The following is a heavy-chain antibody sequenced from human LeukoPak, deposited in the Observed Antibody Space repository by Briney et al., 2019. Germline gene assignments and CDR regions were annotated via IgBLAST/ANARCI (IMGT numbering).Heavy chain of an antibody. D-gene: IGHD6-13*01. CDR2: INAGNGNT. CDR3: ARDIAAAGTGEY. Sequence: ASVKVSCKASGYTFTSYAMHWVRQAPGQRLEWMGWINAGNGNTKYSQKFQGRVTITADESTSTAYMELSSLRSEDTAVYYCARDIAAAGTGEYWGQGTLVTVSS. CDR1: GYTFTSYA. J-gene: IGHJ4*02. V-gene: IGHV1-3*01.